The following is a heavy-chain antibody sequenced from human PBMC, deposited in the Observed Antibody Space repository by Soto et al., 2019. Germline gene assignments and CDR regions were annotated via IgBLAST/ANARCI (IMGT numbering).Heavy chain of an antibody. CDR3: AKRFLEWFVGEADAFDI. J-gene: IGHJ3*02. D-gene: IGHD3-3*01. Sequence: GGSLRLSCAASGFTFSSYAMSWVRQAPGKGLEWVSAISGSGGSTYYADSVKGRFTISRDNSKNTLYLQMNSLRAEDTAVYYCAKRFLEWFVGEADAFDIWGQGTMVTVSS. CDR1: GFTFSSYA. V-gene: IGHV3-23*01. CDR2: ISGSGGST.